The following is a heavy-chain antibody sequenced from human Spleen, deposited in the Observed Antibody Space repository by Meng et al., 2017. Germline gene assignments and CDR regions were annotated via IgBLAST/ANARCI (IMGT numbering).Heavy chain of an antibody. Sequence: GGSLRLSCAASGFTFSNLGMNWVRQAPGKGLEWLASVSSSSSYIYYADSVKGRFNISRDNANNSLYLQMNSLRAEDTAVYYCTRDLRWNAFDIWGQGTMVTVSS. CDR2: VSSSSSYI. CDR3: TRDLRWNAFDI. J-gene: IGHJ3*02. CDR1: GFTFSNLG. D-gene: IGHD4-23*01. V-gene: IGHV3-21*01.